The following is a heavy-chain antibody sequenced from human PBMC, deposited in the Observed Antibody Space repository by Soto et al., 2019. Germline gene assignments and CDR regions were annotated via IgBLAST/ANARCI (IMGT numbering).Heavy chain of an antibody. CDR3: ASNSLELYSDY. CDR2: IKPNIGCT. J-gene: IGHJ4*01. V-gene: IGHV1-2*02. D-gene: IGHD1-7*01. Sequence: GASVNFSCKASGYTFTGSYMDWVRQAPGQGLEWMGWIKPNIGCTNYAQKFQGRVTMTRDTSISTAYMELSRLSSDDTAVYYCASNSLELYSDYWDKGNLVAVSS. CDR1: GYTFTGSY.